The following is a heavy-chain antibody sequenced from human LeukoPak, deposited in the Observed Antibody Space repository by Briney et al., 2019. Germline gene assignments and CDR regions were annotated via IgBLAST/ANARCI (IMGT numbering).Heavy chain of an antibody. Sequence: GRSLRLSCAASGFTFSSYGMHWVRQAPGKGLEWVAVIWYDGSNKYYADPVKGRFTISRDNSKNTLYLQMNSLRAEDTAVYYCAREGHVSSDYWGQGTLVTVSS. J-gene: IGHJ4*02. D-gene: IGHD3-10*02. V-gene: IGHV3-33*01. CDR3: AREGHVSSDY. CDR1: GFTFSSYG. CDR2: IWYDGSNK.